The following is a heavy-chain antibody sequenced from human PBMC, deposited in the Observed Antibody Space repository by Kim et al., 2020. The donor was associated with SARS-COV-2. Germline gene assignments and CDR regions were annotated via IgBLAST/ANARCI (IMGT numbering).Heavy chain of an antibody. D-gene: IGHD1-1*01. Sequence: SETLSLTCTVSGDSITSVGFYWSWLRQYPGKGPEWIGYIFYSGSTSYTSSLKSRIAISRETSKNQFSLRLISVTAADTAIYYCARNARRYFGSVDSFNVWGQGTLVTVS. CDR3: ARNARRYFGSVDSFNV. J-gene: IGHJ3*01. V-gene: IGHV4-31*03. CDR2: IFYSGST. CDR1: GDSITSVGFY.